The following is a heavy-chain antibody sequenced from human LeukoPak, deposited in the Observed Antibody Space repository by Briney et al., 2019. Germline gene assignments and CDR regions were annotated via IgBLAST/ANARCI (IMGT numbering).Heavy chain of an antibody. V-gene: IGHV4-38-2*02. CDR3: ARDPGIAAAGTRSDY. CDR2: IYHSGST. J-gene: IGHJ4*02. CDR1: GYSISSGYY. Sequence: SETLSLTCTVSGYSISSGYYWGWLRQPPGKGLEWIGSIYHSGSTYYNPSLKSRVTVSADTSKNQFSLKLSSVTAADTAVYYCARDPGIAAAGTRSDYCGQGTLVTVSS. D-gene: IGHD6-13*01.